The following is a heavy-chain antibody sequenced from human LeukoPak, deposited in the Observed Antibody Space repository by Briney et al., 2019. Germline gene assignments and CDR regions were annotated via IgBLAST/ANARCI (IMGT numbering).Heavy chain of an antibody. CDR2: IYTSGST. CDR1: GGSISSGSYY. J-gene: IGHJ4*02. CDR3: ARSTAQPEARTEFDY. D-gene: IGHD5-18*01. Sequence: PSETLSLTCTVSGGSISSGSYYWSWIRHPAGKGLEWIGRIYTSGSTNYNPSLKSRVTISVDTSKNQFSLKLSSVTAADTAVYYCARSTAQPEARTEFDYWGQGTLVTVSS. V-gene: IGHV4-61*02.